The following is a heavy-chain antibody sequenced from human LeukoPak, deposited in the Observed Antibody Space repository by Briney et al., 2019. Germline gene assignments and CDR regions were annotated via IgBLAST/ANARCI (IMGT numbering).Heavy chain of an antibody. CDR1: GGSISSYY. D-gene: IGHD4-17*01. CDR3: ARETSTVTYRIFDY. Sequence: SETLSLTCTVSGGSISSYYWSWIRQPAGKGLEGIGRIYISGSTNYNPSLKSRVTMSVDTSKSQFSLKLTSVIAADTAVCYCARETSTVTYRIFDYWGQGTLVTVSS. CDR2: IYISGST. V-gene: IGHV4-4*07. J-gene: IGHJ4*02.